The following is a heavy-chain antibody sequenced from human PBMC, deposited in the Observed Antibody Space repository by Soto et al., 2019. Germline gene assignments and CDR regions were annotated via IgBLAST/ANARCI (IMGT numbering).Heavy chain of an antibody. CDR2: ISGSGGST. J-gene: IGHJ4*02. Sequence: GGSLRLSCAASGFTFSSYVMSWVRQAPGKGLEWVSAISGSGGSTYYADSVKGRFTISRDNSKNTLYLQMNSLRAEDTAVYYCAKAYYDFWSGYHWAPPHFDYWGQGTLVTVSS. D-gene: IGHD3-3*01. CDR3: AKAYYDFWSGYHWAPPHFDY. CDR1: GFTFSSYV. V-gene: IGHV3-23*01.